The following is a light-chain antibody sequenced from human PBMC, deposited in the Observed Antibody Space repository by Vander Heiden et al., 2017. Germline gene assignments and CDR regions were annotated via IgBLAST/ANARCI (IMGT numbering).Light chain of an antibody. V-gene: IGKV3D-15*01. CDR1: RSVRSH. CDR3: QQENNWPKT. Sequence: EIVMTQSPATLSVSPGERATLSCRASRSVRSHLAWYHQKPGQTPRLPIYGASISATGIPARFSGSGSGTEFTLTISSRQSEDFAVYFCQQENNWPKTFGQGTKVEIK. J-gene: IGKJ1*01. CDR2: GAS.